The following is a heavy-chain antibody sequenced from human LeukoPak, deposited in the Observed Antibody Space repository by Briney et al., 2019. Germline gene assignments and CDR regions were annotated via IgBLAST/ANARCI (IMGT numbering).Heavy chain of an antibody. D-gene: IGHD2-15*01. CDR2: ISSSGSTI. Sequence: PGGSLRLSCAASGFTLSSYAMSWVRQGPGKGLEWVSYISSSGSTIYYADSVKGRFTISRDNSKNTLYLQMNSLRAEDTAVYYCAKSGLNRFDYWGQGTLVSVSS. CDR3: AKSGLNRFDY. J-gene: IGHJ4*02. V-gene: IGHV3-23*01. CDR1: GFTLSSYA.